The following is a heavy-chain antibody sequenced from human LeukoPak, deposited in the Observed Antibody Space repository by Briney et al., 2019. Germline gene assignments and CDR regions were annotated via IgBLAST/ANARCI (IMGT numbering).Heavy chain of an antibody. CDR1: GFTFSSYG. CDR2: IRYDGSNE. V-gene: IGHV3-30*02. CDR3: AKTGYSGSAYGTWYFDY. J-gene: IGHJ4*02. D-gene: IGHD6-13*01. Sequence: GGSLRLSCAASGFTFSSYGMSWVRQAPGKGLEWVAFIRYDGSNEYYADSVKGRFTISRDNSKNTLYLQMNSLRTEDTALYYCAKTGYSGSAYGTWYFDYWGQGTLVTVSS.